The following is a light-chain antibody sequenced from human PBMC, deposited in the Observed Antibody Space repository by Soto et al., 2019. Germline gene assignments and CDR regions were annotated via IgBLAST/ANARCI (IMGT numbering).Light chain of an antibody. CDR3: QQYNNWPPRT. CDR1: QRVSGN. Sequence: EIVMTQSPATLSVSAGETATLFCRASQRVSGNVAWYQQKPGQAPRLLIYGASTRATGVPARFSGSGSGTEVALTISSLQTADFAVYFCQQYNNWPPRTFGQGTKVEVK. V-gene: IGKV3-15*01. J-gene: IGKJ1*01. CDR2: GAS.